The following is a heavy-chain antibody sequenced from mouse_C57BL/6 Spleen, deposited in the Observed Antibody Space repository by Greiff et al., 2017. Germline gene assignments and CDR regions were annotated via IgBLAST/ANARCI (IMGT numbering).Heavy chain of an antibody. CDR1: GFSLTSYG. CDR3: AKQVVYYGSSPYWYFDV. Sequence: QVQLKESGPGLVAPSQSLSITCTVSGFSLTSYGVDWVRQPPGKGLEWLGVIWGGGSTNYNSALMSRLSISKDNSKSQVFLKMNSLQTDDTAMYYGAKQVVYYGSSPYWYFDVWGTGTTVTVPS. CDR2: IWGGGST. D-gene: IGHD1-1*01. J-gene: IGHJ1*03. V-gene: IGHV2-9*01.